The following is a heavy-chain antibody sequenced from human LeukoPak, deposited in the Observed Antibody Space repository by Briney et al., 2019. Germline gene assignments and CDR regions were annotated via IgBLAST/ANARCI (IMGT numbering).Heavy chain of an antibody. CDR3: ARSSSILTMPGFDY. CDR2: IYYSGST. CDR1: GGSISNYY. D-gene: IGHD2/OR15-2a*01. J-gene: IGHJ4*02. V-gene: IGHV4-59*01. Sequence: SETLSLTCSVSGGSISNYYWSWIRQPPGKGLEWIGYIYYSGSTKYNSSIKSRVTISVQTSNNHFSLKLSSVTAADTAVYYCARSSSILTMPGFDYWGRGTLVTVSS.